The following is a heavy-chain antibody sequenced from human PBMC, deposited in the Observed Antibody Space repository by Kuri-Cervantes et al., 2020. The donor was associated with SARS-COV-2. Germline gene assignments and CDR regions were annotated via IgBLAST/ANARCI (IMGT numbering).Heavy chain of an antibody. CDR1: GYTFTSYG. CDR2: ISAYNGNT. Sequence: GGSLRLSCKASGYTFTSYGISWVRQAPGQGLEWMGWISAYNGNTNYAQKLQGRVTMTTDTSTSTAYMELRSLRSYDTAVYYCARDGGCSSTSCYLESLITRGGDAFDIWGQGTMVTVSS. J-gene: IGHJ3*02. D-gene: IGHD2-2*01. CDR3: ARDGGCSSTSCYLESLITRGGDAFDI. V-gene: IGHV1-18*01.